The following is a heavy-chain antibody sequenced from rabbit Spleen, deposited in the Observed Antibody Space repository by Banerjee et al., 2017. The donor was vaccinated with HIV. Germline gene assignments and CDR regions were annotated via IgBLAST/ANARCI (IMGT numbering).Heavy chain of an antibody. CDR3: VRGASSSGYYSL. CDR2: IDPVFGAT. J-gene: IGHJ4*01. D-gene: IGHD1-1*01. Sequence: QEQLKETGGGLVQPGGSLTLPCKASGFDLNTYGVSWVRQAPGKGLEWIAYIDPVFGATYYATWVNGRFTISSQNAQNTLYLQLNSLTAADTATYFCVRGASSSGYYSLWGPGTLVTVS. CDR1: GFDLNTYG. V-gene: IGHV1S47*01.